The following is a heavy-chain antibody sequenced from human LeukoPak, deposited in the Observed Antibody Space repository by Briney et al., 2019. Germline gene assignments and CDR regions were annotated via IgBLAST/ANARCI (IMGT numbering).Heavy chain of an antibody. J-gene: IGHJ4*02. CDR1: GFTFGDYA. D-gene: IGHD2-2*01. V-gene: IGHV3-49*04. Sequence: QPEGSLRLSCSTSGFTFGDYAMSWVRQAPGKGLEWVGFIQAKAYGGATKYAASVNGRFSISRDDSQSIANLQMNDLKTEDTAVYYCTRAPHPRCSSSGCYLDYWGQGTLVTVSS. CDR3: TRAPHPRCSSSGCYLDY. CDR2: IQAKAYGGAT.